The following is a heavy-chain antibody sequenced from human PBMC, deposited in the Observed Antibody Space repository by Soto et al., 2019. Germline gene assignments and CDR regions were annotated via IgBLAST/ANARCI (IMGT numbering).Heavy chain of an antibody. D-gene: IGHD6-25*01. J-gene: IGHJ3*02. Sequence: GGSLRLSCAASGFTFSSYAMHWVRQAPGKGLEWVAVISYDGSNKYYADSVKGRFTISRDNSKNTLYLQMNSLRAEDTAVYYCASSTHSSEAFDIWGQGTMVTVSS. V-gene: IGHV3-30-3*01. CDR1: GFTFSSYA. CDR2: ISYDGSNK. CDR3: ASSTHSSEAFDI.